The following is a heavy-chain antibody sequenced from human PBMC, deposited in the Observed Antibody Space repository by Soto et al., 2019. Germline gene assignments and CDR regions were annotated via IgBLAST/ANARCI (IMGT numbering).Heavy chain of an antibody. CDR1: EFPFRSKG. CDR3: ARERTGGSYLTDYYYYYGMDV. CDR2: IWYDGSNK. J-gene: IGHJ6*02. Sequence: GGSLSLSCAASEFPFRSKGFHWVRRAPAKGLGWGAVIWYDGSNKYYADSVKGRFTISRDNSKNTLYLQMNSLRAEDTAVYYCARERTGGSYLTDYYYYYGMDVWGQGTTVTVSS. D-gene: IGHD1-26*01. V-gene: IGHV3-33*01.